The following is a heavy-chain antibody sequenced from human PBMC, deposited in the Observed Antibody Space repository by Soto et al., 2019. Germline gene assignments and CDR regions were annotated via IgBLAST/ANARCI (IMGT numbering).Heavy chain of an antibody. CDR3: ARVPIVVVIDYWYFDL. CDR2: IYYSGST. D-gene: IGHD3-22*01. Sequence: QVQLQESGPGLVKPSETLSLTCTVSGGSVSSGSYYWSWIRQPPGKGLEWIGYIYYSGSTNYNPSLKSRVTISVDTSKNQFSLKLSSVTAPDTAVYYCARVPIVVVIDYWYFDLWGRGTLVTVSS. J-gene: IGHJ2*01. V-gene: IGHV4-61*01. CDR1: GGSVSSGSYY.